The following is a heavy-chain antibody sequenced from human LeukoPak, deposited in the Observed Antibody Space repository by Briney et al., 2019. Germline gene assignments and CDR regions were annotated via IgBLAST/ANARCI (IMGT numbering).Heavy chain of an antibody. J-gene: IGHJ4*02. V-gene: IGHV4-59*01. D-gene: IGHD6-6*01. CDR1: GGSISNYY. CDR3: ARSTQASSTSFDY. Sequence: NPSETLSLTCTVSGGSISNYYWSWIRQPPGKGLEYIGFIYHSGSTNYNPSFKSRVTMSVDKSKNQCSLKLSPVTAADTAVYYCARSTQASSTSFDYWGQGTLVTVSS. CDR2: IYHSGST.